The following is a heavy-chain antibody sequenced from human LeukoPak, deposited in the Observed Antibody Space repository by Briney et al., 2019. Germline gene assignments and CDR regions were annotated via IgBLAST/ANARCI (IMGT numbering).Heavy chain of an antibody. CDR3: ARRAVATPESLDY. CDR1: GGSISSSSYY. D-gene: IGHD2-15*01. V-gene: IGHV4-39*07. CDR2: IYYSGST. Sequence: SETLSLTCTVSGGSISSSSYYWGWIRQPPGKGLEWIGSIYYSGSTYYNPSLKSRVTISVDTSKNQFSLKLSSVTAADTAVYYCARRAVATPESLDYWGQGTLVTVSS. J-gene: IGHJ4*02.